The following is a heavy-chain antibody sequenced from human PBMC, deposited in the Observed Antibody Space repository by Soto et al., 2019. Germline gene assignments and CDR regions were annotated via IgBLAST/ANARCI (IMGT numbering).Heavy chain of an antibody. Sequence: GGSLRLSCAASGFTFSAYDMHWVRQAPGKGLEWVSSISSSSSYIYYADSVKGRFTISRDNAKNSLYLQMNSLRAEDTAVYYCARGSLAARPLHYYGMDVWGQGTTVTVSS. CDR1: GFTFSAYD. V-gene: IGHV3-21*01. J-gene: IGHJ6*02. D-gene: IGHD6-6*01. CDR2: ISSSSSYI. CDR3: ARGSLAARPLHYYGMDV.